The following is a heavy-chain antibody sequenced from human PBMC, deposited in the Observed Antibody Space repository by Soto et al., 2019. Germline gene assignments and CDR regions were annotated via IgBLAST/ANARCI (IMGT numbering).Heavy chain of an antibody. V-gene: IGHV6-1*01. J-gene: IGHJ4*02. CDR3: VRESETKGTTKTPLHFDS. Sequence: SQTLSLTCAISGESVSSISAAWNWIRQSPSRGLEWLGRTYYRSQWYDDYAVSVNSRATVNPDTSKNQVSLQLKSVTPEDTAVYYCVRESETKGTTKTPLHFDSWGQGTLVTVSS. D-gene: IGHD4-17*01. CDR2: TYYRSQWYD. CDR1: GESVSSISAA.